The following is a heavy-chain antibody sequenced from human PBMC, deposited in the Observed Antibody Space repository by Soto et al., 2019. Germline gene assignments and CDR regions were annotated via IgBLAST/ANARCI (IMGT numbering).Heavy chain of an antibody. D-gene: IGHD3-9*01. CDR1: GYSFISFW. J-gene: IGHJ3*02. CDR2: IYPGDSDT. V-gene: IGHV5-51*01. Sequence: GESLKISCKGSGYSFISFWIGWVRQMSGQGLEWMGMIYPGDSDTRYSPSFEGQVTMSADKSTSTVYLQWSSLKASDTAMYYCASLGALLNGYDSFDMWGQGTMVTVSS. CDR3: ASLGALLNGYDSFDM.